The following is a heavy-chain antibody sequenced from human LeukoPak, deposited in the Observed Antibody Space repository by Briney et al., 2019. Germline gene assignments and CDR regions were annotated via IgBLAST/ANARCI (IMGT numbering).Heavy chain of an antibody. CDR1: GFTFNTYG. V-gene: IGHV3-33*08. CDR2: IWYDGSQK. J-gene: IGHJ4*02. D-gene: IGHD6-19*01. CDR3: ASELLGRAVAGSPFDY. Sequence: GRSLRLSCAASGFTFNTYGMQWVRQAPGKGLERVSIIWYDGSQKYYADSVKGRFTSSRDNSKNTLYLQMNSLRAEDTAVYYCASELLGRAVAGSPFDYWGQGTLVAVSS.